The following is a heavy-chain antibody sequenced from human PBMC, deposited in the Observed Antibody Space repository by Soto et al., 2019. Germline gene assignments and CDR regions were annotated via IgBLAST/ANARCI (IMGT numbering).Heavy chain of an antibody. Sequence: QITLKESGPTLVKPTQTLTLTCTFSGFSLSTSEVGVGWIRQPPGKALEWLALIYWDDDKRYSPSLKSRLTITKDTSKNQVVLTMTIMDPVDTATYYCAHRFDWYYYNFWGQGTLVTVSS. J-gene: IGHJ4*02. D-gene: IGHD3-9*01. CDR2: IYWDDDK. CDR1: GFSLSTSEVG. V-gene: IGHV2-5*02. CDR3: AHRFDWYYYNF.